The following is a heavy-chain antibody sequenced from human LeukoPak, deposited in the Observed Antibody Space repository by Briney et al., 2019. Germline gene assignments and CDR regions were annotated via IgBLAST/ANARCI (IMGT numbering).Heavy chain of an antibody. CDR3: AGSDIVATTFGY. J-gene: IGHJ4*02. D-gene: IGHD5-12*01. V-gene: IGHV1-69*13. CDR2: IIPIFGTA. CDR1: GGTFSSYA. Sequence: SVKVSCKASGGTFSSYAISWVRRAPGQGLEWMGGIIPIFGTANYAQKFQGRVTITADESTSTAYMELSSLRSEDTAVYYCAGSDIVATTFGYWGQGTLVTVSS.